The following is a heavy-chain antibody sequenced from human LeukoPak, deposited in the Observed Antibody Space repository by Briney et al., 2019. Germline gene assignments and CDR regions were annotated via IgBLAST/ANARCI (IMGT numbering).Heavy chain of an antibody. CDR3: AKDGYYYGSGSYSPFDY. V-gene: IGHV3-23*01. CDR2: ISGSGGST. D-gene: IGHD3-10*01. Sequence: PGGSLRLSRAASGFTFSSYAMSWVRQAPGKGLEWVSAISGSGGSTYYADSVKGRFTISRDNSKNTLYLQMNSLGAEDTAVYYCAKDGYYYGSGSYSPFDYWGQGTLVTVSS. J-gene: IGHJ4*02. CDR1: GFTFSSYA.